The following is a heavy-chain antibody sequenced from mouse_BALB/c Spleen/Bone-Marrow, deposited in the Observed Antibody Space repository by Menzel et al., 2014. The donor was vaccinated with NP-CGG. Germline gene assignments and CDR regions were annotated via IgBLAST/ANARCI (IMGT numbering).Heavy chain of an antibody. J-gene: IGHJ4*01. CDR2: IYPGSGST. V-gene: IGHV1-84*02. CDR3: ANLGRYAMDY. Sequence: QVQLQQPGPELVKPGASVKISCKASGYTFTDYYINWVKQKPGQGLEWIGWIYPGSGSTKYNEKFRGKATLTVDTSSSTAYMQLSSLTSEDTAVYFCANLGRYAMDYWGQGTSVTVSS. D-gene: IGHD3-1*01. CDR1: GYTFTDYY.